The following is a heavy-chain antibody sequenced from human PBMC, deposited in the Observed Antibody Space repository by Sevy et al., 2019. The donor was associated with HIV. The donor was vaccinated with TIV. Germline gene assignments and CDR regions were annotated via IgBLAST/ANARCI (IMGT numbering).Heavy chain of an antibody. CDR2: IWNDRSNK. Sequence: GGSLRLSCAASRFTFSTYAIHWVRQAPGKGLEWVAVIWNDRSNKHYADSVKGRFTISRDNSKNTLYLQMNSLRAEDTAVYYCASLPNNYYDSSGSSGDDAFDIWGQGTMVTVSS. J-gene: IGHJ3*02. CDR1: RFTFSTYA. CDR3: ASLPNNYYDSSGSSGDDAFDI. D-gene: IGHD3-22*01. V-gene: IGHV3-33*08.